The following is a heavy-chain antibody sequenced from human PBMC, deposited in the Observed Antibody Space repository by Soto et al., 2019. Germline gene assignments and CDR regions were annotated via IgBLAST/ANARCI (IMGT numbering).Heavy chain of an antibody. Sequence: PGGSLRLSCAASGFTFSDYYMSWIRQAPGRGLQWVSYLRTSGSTMYYADSVKGRFTVSRDNAMNSLYLRMNSLRAEDTAIYYCARGLWNFDLWGRGTRVTVSS. CDR3: ARGLWNFDL. CDR1: GFTFSDYY. V-gene: IGHV3-11*01. D-gene: IGHD3-16*01. CDR2: LRTSGSTM. J-gene: IGHJ2*01.